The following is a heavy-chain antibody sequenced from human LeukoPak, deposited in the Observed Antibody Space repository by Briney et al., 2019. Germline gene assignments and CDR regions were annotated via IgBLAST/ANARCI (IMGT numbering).Heavy chain of an antibody. Sequence: GASVKVSCKASGYTFTGYYMHWVRQAPGQGLEWMGRINPNSGGTNYAQKFQGRVTMTRDTSISTAYMELSRLRSDDTAVYYCARDYCGGDCFPDYWGQGTLVTVSS. CDR3: ARDYCGGDCFPDY. CDR2: INPNSGGT. D-gene: IGHD2-21*02. J-gene: IGHJ4*02. CDR1: GYTFTGYY. V-gene: IGHV1-2*06.